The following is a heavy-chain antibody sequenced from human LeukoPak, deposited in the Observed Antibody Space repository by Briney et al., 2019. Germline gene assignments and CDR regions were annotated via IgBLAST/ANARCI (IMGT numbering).Heavy chain of an antibody. D-gene: IGHD5-18*01. CDR2: INPNSSGT. V-gene: IGHV1-2*06. CDR1: GYTFTGYN. CDR3: ARDSSYGYYYMGV. J-gene: IGHJ6*03. Sequence: ASVKVSCKASGYTFTGYNMHSVRQAPGQGLEWMGRINPNSSGTNYAQKFQGRVTMTRDTSISTAYMELSRLTSDDTAVYYCARDSSYGYYYMGVWGKGTTVTVSS.